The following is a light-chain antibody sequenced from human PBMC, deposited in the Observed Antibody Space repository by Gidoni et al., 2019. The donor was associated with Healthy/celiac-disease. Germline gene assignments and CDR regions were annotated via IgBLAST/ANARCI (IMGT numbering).Light chain of an antibody. Sequence: QSALTQPASVSGSPGQSITISCTVTSSDVGGYNYVSWYQQHPGKAPKLMIYDVSNRPSGVSNRFSGSKSGNTASLTSSGLQAEDEADYYCSLYTSSSTPVVFGGGTKLTVL. J-gene: IGLJ2*01. CDR1: SSDVGGYNY. CDR2: DVS. V-gene: IGLV2-14*03. CDR3: SLYTSSSTPVV.